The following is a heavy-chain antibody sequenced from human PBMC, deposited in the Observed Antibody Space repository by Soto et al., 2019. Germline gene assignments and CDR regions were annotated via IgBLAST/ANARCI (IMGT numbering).Heavy chain of an antibody. V-gene: IGHV4-59*01. D-gene: IGHD2-2*01. CDR2: SYYTGST. J-gene: IGHJ4*02. CDR3: ARDQGHAYTRAGLDY. CDR1: GGSINGDY. Sequence: SETLSLTCTVSGGSINGDYWTWIRQPPGRGLAWIGYSYYTGSTSYNPSLRSRVTISVARSKNQFSLKLGSVTAADTALYYRARDQGHAYTRAGLDYWGQGILVTVS.